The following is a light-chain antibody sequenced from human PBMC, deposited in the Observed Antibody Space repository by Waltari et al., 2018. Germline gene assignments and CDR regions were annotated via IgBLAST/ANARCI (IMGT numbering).Light chain of an antibody. CDR2: AAS. CDR3: QNYGSDPVYT. V-gene: IGKV1-27*01. CDR1: QAIGSS. J-gene: IGKJ2*01. Sequence: DIQLTQSPSSLSVSLGDRVTISCRATQAIGSSLVWYQQRPGEVPGLLIFAASTLQSGVSSRFSGSGSGTDFTLTISSLQPEDVGTYFCQNYGSDPVYTFGQGTRL.